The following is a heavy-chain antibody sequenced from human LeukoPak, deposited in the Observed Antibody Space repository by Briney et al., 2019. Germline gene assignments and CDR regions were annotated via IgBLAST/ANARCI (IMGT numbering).Heavy chain of an antibody. CDR1: GGSISSYY. J-gene: IGHJ4*02. Sequence: PSETLSLTCTVSGGSISSYYWSWIRQPPGKGLEWIGYIYYSGSTNYNPSLKSRVTISVDTSKNQFSLKLSSVTAADTAVYYCASGSMGYYGSGSSPLYYFDYWGQGTLVTVSS. D-gene: IGHD3-10*01. CDR2: IYYSGST. CDR3: ASGSMGYYGSGSSPLYYFDY. V-gene: IGHV4-59*01.